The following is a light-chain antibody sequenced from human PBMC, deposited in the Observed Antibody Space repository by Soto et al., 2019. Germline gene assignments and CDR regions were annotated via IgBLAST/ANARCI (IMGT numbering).Light chain of an antibody. CDR1: SSDVGRYNL. CDR3: GSYAGSSTCV. J-gene: IGLJ1*01. CDR2: ADS. Sequence: CVLTQPATVYVSPGQSIPLFCSRTSSDVGRYNLVSWYQQYPGTAPKLMIYADSKRPSGVSNRFSGAKSGHTASLTISGLQTEDEVDYYCGSYAGSSTCVFGAETKVTGL. V-gene: IGLV2-23*01.